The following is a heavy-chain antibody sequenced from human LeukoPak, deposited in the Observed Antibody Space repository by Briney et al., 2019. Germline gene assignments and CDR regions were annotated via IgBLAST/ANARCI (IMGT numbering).Heavy chain of an antibody. CDR2: IWYDGSNK. CDR1: GFTFSSHG. V-gene: IGHV3-33*06. CDR3: AKDQGRWDTAMGIFDY. J-gene: IGHJ4*02. D-gene: IGHD5-18*01. Sequence: PGRSLRLSCAASGFTFSSHGMHWVRQAPGKGLEWVAVIWYDGSNKYYADSVKGRFTISRDNSKNTLYLQMNSLRAEDTAVYYCAKDQGRWDTAMGIFDYWGQGTLVTVSS.